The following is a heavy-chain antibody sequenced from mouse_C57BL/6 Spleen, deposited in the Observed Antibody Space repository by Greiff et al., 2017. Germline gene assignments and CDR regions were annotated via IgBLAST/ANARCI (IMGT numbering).Heavy chain of an antibody. CDR1: GFTFSSYA. CDR2: ISSGGDYI. D-gene: IGHD4-1*01. Sequence: EVKLVESGEGLVKPGGSLKLSCAASGFTFSSYAMSWVRQTPEKRLEWVAYISSGGDYIYYADTVKGRFTISRYNARNTLYLQMSSLKSEDTARYSCTRAWDEEDWYFDVWGTGTTVTVSS. CDR3: TRAWDEEDWYFDV. J-gene: IGHJ1*03. V-gene: IGHV5-9-1*02.